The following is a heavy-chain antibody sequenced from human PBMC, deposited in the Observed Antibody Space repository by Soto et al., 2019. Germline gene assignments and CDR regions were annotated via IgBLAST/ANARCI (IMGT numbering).Heavy chain of an antibody. CDR1: GGSFSTYY. V-gene: IGHV4-34*01. D-gene: IGHD2-2*03. CDR3: ARRGPGYCSSTSCHYSYYGMDV. CDR2: INHSGRT. Sequence: SETLSLTCAVYGGSFSTYYWSWIRQPPGKGLEWIGEINHSGRTNYNPSLKSRVTISVDTSENQFSLKLTSVTAADTAVYYCARRGPGYCSSTSCHYSYYGMDVWGQGTTVT. J-gene: IGHJ6*02.